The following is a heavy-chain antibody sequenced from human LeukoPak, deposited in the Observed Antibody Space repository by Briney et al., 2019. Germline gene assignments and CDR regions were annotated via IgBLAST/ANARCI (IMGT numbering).Heavy chain of an antibody. D-gene: IGHD5-18*01. CDR1: GGSINNYY. CDR2: IYYSGST. CDR3: ARHFSERIQPSMDV. Sequence: SETPSLTCTVSGGSINNYYWSWIRQPPGKGLEWIGYIYYSGSTNYNPSLKSRVTISVDTSKDQFSLKLSSVTAADTAMYYCARHFSERIQPSMDVWGQGTTVIVSS. J-gene: IGHJ6*02. V-gene: IGHV4-59*08.